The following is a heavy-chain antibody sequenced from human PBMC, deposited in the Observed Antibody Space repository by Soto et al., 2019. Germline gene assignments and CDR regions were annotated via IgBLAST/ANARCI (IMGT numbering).Heavy chain of an antibody. Sequence: QVQLVESGGGVVQPGRSLRLSCAASGFTFSSYAMHWVRQAPGKGLEWVAVISYDGSNKYYADSVKGRFTISRDNSKNTLYLQMNSLRAEDTAVYYCARGYCSGGSCHYHYYYGMDVWGQGTTVTVSS. J-gene: IGHJ6*02. CDR2: ISYDGSNK. D-gene: IGHD2-15*01. CDR3: ARGYCSGGSCHYHYYYGMDV. CDR1: GFTFSSYA. V-gene: IGHV3-30-3*01.